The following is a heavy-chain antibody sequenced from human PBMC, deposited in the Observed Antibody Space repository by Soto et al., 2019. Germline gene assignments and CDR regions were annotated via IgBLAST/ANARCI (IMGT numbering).Heavy chain of an antibody. J-gene: IGHJ6*02. CDR1: GFSLSTSGMC. Sequence: SGPTLENHTQTLTLTCTFSGFSLSTSGMCVSWIRQPPGKALEWLALIDWDDDKYYSTSLKTRLTISKDTSKNQVVLTMTDMDPVDTATYYCARINPSTGNHGMDVWGQGTTVTVSS. V-gene: IGHV2-70*01. CDR2: IDWDDDK. CDR3: ARINPSTGNHGMDV.